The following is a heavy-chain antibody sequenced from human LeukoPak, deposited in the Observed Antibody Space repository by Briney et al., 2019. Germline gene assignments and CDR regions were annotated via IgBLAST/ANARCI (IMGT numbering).Heavy chain of an antibody. CDR1: GGSFSGYY. CDR2: IDLSGST. Sequence: SETLSLTCAVYGGSFSGYYWSWIRQPPGKGLEWIGEIDLSGSTNYNPSLKSRVTISVDTSKNQFSLKLSSVTAADTAVYYCERGEAAAGPQLDYWGQGTLVTVSS. D-gene: IGHD6-13*01. V-gene: IGHV4-34*01. CDR3: ERGEAAAGPQLDY. J-gene: IGHJ4*02.